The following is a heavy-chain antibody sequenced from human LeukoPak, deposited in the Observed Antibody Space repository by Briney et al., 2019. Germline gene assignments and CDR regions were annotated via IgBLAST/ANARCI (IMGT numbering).Heavy chain of an antibody. V-gene: IGHV3-7*03. CDR3: ARQWLVNG. CDR1: GFTLSSYW. CDR2: IKKDGSEK. J-gene: IGHJ4*02. D-gene: IGHD6-19*01. Sequence: PGGSLRLSCAASGFTLSSYWMSWVRQAPGKGLEWVANIKKDGSEKYYVDSVKGRFTISRDNSKNTLFLQMNSLRAEDTAVYYCARQWLVNGWGQGTLVTVSS.